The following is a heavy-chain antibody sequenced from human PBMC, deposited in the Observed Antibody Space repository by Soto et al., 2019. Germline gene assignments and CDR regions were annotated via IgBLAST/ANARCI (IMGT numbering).Heavy chain of an antibody. CDR1: GLDFSSEV. D-gene: IGHD1-26*01. J-gene: IGHJ6*02. CDR2: ISGSGRTI. V-gene: IGHV3-23*01. CDR3: AKVGPSYYYGMDV. Sequence: GESLKISFAASGLDFSSEVMCWVRQAPGKGLEWVWSISGSGRTIYHADSMRGRFAISRDNSKNSLYLQLNNLRVDDTAVYYCAKVGPSYYYGMDVGGQGTTVTVSS.